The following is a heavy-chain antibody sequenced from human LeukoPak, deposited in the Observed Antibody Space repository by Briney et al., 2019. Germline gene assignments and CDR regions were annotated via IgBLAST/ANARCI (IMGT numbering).Heavy chain of an antibody. J-gene: IGHJ4*02. CDR1: GYTFTSYY. V-gene: IGHV1-2*02. D-gene: IGHD6-13*01. CDR2: INPNSGGT. CDR3: ARETKQQQLAPFDY. Sequence: GASVTVSCKASGYTFTSYYMHWVRQAPGQGLEWMGWINPNSGGTNYAQKFQGRVTMTRDTSISTAYMELSRLRSDDTAVYYCARETKQQQLAPFDYWGQGTLVTVSS.